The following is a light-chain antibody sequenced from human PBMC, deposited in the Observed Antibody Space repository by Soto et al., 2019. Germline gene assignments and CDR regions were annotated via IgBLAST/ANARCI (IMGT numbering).Light chain of an antibody. CDR1: SSDIGSYDR. V-gene: IGLV2-18*02. CDR2: EVS. CDR3: TSFTTSKTYI. Sequence: QSVLTRPASVSGSPGQSITISCTGTSSDIGSYDRVSWYQHPPGTAPRLMIYEVSNRPSGVPDRFSGSKSGNTASLTISGLQPEDETDYYCTSFTTSKTYIFGTGTKVTVL. J-gene: IGLJ1*01.